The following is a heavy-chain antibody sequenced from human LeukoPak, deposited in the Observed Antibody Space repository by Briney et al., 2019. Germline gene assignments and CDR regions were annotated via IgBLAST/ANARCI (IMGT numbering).Heavy chain of an antibody. CDR2: ISSSGINI. Sequence: GGSLRLSCAVSGFAFSNYYMTWIRQAPGKGLEWTSYISSSGINIYYADSVKGRFTISRDNAKNTLYLQMNSLRAEDTAVYYCARAILGYCSGGSCYSEGYGMDVWGQGTTVTVSS. CDR3: ARAILGYCSGGSCYSEGYGMDV. D-gene: IGHD2-15*01. CDR1: GFAFSNYY. J-gene: IGHJ6*02. V-gene: IGHV3-11*04.